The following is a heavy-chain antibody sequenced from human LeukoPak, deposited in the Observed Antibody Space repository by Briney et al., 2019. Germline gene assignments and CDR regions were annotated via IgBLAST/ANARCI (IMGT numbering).Heavy chain of an antibody. V-gene: IGHV1-2*02. J-gene: IGHJ4*02. Sequence: AASVTVSCKASGYKFTFYYMHWVRQAPGQGLEWMGWINPNSGGANYAQKFQGRVTMTRDTSISTAYMDLSRLTSDDTAVYYCARSVAGVYYFDYWGQGTLVTVSS. CDR3: ARSVAGVYYFDY. CDR1: GYKFTFYY. CDR2: INPNSGGA. D-gene: IGHD6-19*01.